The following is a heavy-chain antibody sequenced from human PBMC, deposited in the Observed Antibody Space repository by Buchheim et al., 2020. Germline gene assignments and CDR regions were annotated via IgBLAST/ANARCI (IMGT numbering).Heavy chain of an antibody. CDR2: IWYDGSNK. CDR3: ARGVDTAMVDYYGMDV. D-gene: IGHD5-18*01. CDR1: GFTFSSYG. J-gene: IGHJ6*02. Sequence: QVQLVESGGGVVQPGRSLRLSCAASGFTFSSYGMHWVRQAPGKGLEWVAVIWYDGSNKYYADSVKGRFTISRDNSKNTLYLQMNSLGAEDTAVYYCARGVDTAMVDYYGMDVWGQGTT. V-gene: IGHV3-33*01.